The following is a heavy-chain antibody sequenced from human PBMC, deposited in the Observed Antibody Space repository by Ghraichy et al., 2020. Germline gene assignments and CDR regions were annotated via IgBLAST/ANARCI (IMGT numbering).Heavy chain of an antibody. D-gene: IGHD3-3*01. Sequence: LSLTCAASGFTFSSYAMSWVRQAPGKGLEWVSAISGSGGSTYCADSVKGRFTISRDNSKNTLYLQMNSLRAEDTAVYYCAKDEYYDFWSGFDSGYWGQGTLVTVSS. J-gene: IGHJ4*02. CDR1: GFTFSSYA. CDR3: AKDEYYDFWSGFDSGY. V-gene: IGHV3-23*01. CDR2: ISGSGGST.